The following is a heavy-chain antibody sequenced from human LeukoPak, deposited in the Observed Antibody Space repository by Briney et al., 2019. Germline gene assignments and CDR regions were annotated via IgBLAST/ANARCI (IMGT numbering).Heavy chain of an antibody. CDR3: ATRGPTGRYFDWLFDFDY. Sequence: ASVKVSCKVSGYTLTELSMHWVRQAPGKGLEWMGGFDPEDGETIYAQKFQGRVTMTEDTSTDTAYMELSSLRSEDTAVHYCATRGPTGRYFDWLFDFDYWGQGTLVTVSS. CDR1: GYTLTELS. V-gene: IGHV1-24*01. D-gene: IGHD3-9*01. J-gene: IGHJ4*02. CDR2: FDPEDGET.